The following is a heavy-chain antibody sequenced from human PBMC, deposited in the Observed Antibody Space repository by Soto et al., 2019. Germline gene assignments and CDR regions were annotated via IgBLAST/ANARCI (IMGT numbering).Heavy chain of an antibody. CDR3: AAQIPVDTAMVFDY. CDR1: GYSFTSYW. CDR2: IYPGDSGT. Sequence: GESLKISCKSSGYSFTSYWIGWVRQMPGKGLEWMGIIYPGDSGTRYSPSFQGQVTISADKSISTAYLQWSSLKASDTAMYYCAAQIPVDTAMVFDYWGQGTLVTVSS. D-gene: IGHD5-18*01. J-gene: IGHJ4*02. V-gene: IGHV5-51*01.